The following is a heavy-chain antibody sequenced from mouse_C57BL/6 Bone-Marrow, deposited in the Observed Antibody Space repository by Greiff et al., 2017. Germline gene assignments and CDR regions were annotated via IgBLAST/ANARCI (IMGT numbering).Heavy chain of an antibody. V-gene: IGHV1-69*01. D-gene: IGHD2-1*01. CDR2: IDPSDSYT. Sequence: VQLQQPGAELVMPGASVKLSCKASGYTFTSYWMHWVKQRPGQGLEWIGEIDPSDSYTNYNQKFKGKSTLTVDKSSSTAYMQLSSLTSEDSAVYYCAREEGNPFAYWGQGTLVTVSA. J-gene: IGHJ3*01. CDR3: AREEGNPFAY. CDR1: GYTFTSYW.